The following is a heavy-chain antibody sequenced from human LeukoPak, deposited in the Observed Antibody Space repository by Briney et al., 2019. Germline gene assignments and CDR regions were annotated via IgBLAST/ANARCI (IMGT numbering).Heavy chain of an antibody. CDR3: ARGRFCNSASCWFDY. D-gene: IGHD2-2*01. J-gene: IGHJ4*02. V-gene: IGHV3-11*04. CDR2: ISSSGSTI. Sequence: PGGSLRLSCAASGFTFSDYYMSWIRQAPGKGLEWVSYISSSGSTIYYADSVKGRFTISRDNAKNSLYLQMNSLRAEDTAVYYCARGRFCNSASCWFDYWGQGTLVTVSS. CDR1: GFTFSDYY.